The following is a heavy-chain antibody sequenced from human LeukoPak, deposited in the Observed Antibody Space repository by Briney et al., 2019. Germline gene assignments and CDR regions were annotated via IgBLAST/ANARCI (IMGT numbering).Heavy chain of an antibody. D-gene: IGHD3-22*01. CDR3: ARVDDRGHYYDSSGPRKLFDY. J-gene: IGHJ4*02. CDR2: INPNSGGT. V-gene: IGHV1-2*02. CDR1: GYTFTGYY. Sequence: ASVKVSCKASGYTFTGYYMHWVRQAPGQGLEWMGWINPNSGGTNYAQKFQGRVTVTRDTSISTAYMALSRLRSDDTAVYYCARVDDRGHYYDSSGPRKLFDYWGQGTLVTVSS.